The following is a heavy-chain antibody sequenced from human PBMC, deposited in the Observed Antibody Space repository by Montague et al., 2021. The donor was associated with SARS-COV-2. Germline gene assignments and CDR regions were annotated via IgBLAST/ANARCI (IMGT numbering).Heavy chain of an antibody. CDR3: ARSVAAAGPGSFDI. Sequence: SETLSLTCSVSGASSRTYYRNWLRQAPGKGLEWIGYVYYTGDTNYNPSLRGRATISLDASEAQLSLNIHSMTAADTAIYYCARSVAAAGPGSFDIWGQGTMVTVSS. D-gene: IGHD6-13*01. CDR1: GASSRTYY. J-gene: IGHJ3*02. CDR2: VYYTGDT. V-gene: IGHV4-59*01.